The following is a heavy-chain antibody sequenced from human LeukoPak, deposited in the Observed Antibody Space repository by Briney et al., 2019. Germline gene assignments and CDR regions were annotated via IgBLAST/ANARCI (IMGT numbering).Heavy chain of an antibody. V-gene: IGHV4-34*01. J-gene: IGHJ4*02. CDR1: GGFFSGYY. Sequence: SETLSLTCPVYGGFFSGYYWSWIRQPAGKGLDWIGEINHSGSTNYNPSLKSRVTISVDTSKNQFSLKLSSVTAADTAVYYCARVEEIVVVPAATPRRLAFDYWGQGTLVTVSS. CDR3: ARVEEIVVVPAATPRRLAFDY. CDR2: INHSGST. D-gene: IGHD2-2*01.